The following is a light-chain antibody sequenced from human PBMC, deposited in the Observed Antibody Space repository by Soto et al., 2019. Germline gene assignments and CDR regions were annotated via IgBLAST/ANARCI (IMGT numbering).Light chain of an antibody. CDR1: QTVSSI. Sequence: EIVITPSPATLSVSPGERATLFCRASQTVSSIFLAWYQQKPGQAPRLLIHGASTRATGIPARFSGSGAGTDFTLTISSLQSEDFAVYYCQQYSAWPLTFGGGTKLEIK. CDR2: GAS. CDR3: QQYSAWPLT. J-gene: IGKJ4*01. V-gene: IGKV3-15*01.